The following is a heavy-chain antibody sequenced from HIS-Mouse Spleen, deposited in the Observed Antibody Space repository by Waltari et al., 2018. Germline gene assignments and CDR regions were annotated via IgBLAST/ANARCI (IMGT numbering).Heavy chain of an antibody. Sequence: EVQLVESGGGLVQPGGSLRLSCAVSGFTVGSHYMSWVRQAPGKGLEWVSVIYSGGSTYYADSVKGRFTISRDNSKNTLYLQMNSLRAEDTAVYYCARDIKAAACWGQGTLVTVSS. CDR2: IYSGGST. V-gene: IGHV3-66*01. CDR1: GFTVGSHY. CDR3: ARDIKAAAC. D-gene: IGHD6-13*01. J-gene: IGHJ4*02.